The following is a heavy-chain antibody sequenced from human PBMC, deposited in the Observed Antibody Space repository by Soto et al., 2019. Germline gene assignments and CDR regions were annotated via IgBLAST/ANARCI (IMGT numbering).Heavy chain of an antibody. Sequence: QVQLVQSGAEVKKPGASVKVSCKASGYTFTSYYMHWVRQAPGQGLEWMGIINPSGGSTSYAQKFQGRVTLTRETYTRTVHMELSSLRYEDTAVYYCARGEGEVYDSSGHLGWYFDLWGRGTLVTVSS. V-gene: IGHV1-46*01. CDR2: INPSGGST. D-gene: IGHD3-22*01. CDR1: GYTFTSYY. CDR3: ARGEGEVYDSSGHLGWYFDL. J-gene: IGHJ2*01.